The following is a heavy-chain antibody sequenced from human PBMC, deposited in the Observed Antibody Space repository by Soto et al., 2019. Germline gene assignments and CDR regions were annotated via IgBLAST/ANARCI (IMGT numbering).Heavy chain of an antibody. CDR2: IIPIFGTS. Sequence: QVQLVQSGAEVKKPGSSVKVSCKASGGTLSNYALSWVRQAPGQGLEWVGGIIPIFGTSNYAQNFQGRVTIPGDKSTSTASRGLGTLSSEDRAVFYWARGAGTGFSGMAAGAKGPTVTV. V-gene: IGHV1-69*06. CDR3: ARGAGTGFSGMAA. J-gene: IGHJ6*04. D-gene: IGHD3-10*01. CDR1: GGTLSNYA.